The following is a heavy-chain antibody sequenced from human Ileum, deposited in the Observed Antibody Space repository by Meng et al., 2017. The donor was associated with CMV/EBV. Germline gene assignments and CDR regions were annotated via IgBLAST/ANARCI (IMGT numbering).Heavy chain of an antibody. CDR2: INHSGST. D-gene: IGHD3-3*01. Sequence: GESFSGYCWSWIRQPRGKGLEWIGEINHSGSTNYNPSLKSRVTISVDTSKNQFSLKLSSVTAADTAVYYCARGLRFWSGYYTGWFDPWGQGTLVTVSS. CDR1: GESFSGYC. CDR3: ARGLRFWSGYYTGWFDP. V-gene: IGHV4-34*01. J-gene: IGHJ5*02.